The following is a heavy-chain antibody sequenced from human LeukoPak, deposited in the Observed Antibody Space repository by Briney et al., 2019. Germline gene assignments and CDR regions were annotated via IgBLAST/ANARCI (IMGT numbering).Heavy chain of an antibody. CDR2: INHSGST. V-gene: IGHV4-34*01. J-gene: IGHJ4*02. CDR3: ARGYSDDFWSGYPTATWWFDY. D-gene: IGHD3-3*01. Sequence: PSETLSLTCAVYGGSFSGYYWSWIRQPPGKGQEWIGEINHSGSTNYNPSLKSRVTISVDTSKNQFSLKLSSVTAADTAVYYCARGYSDDFWSGYPTATWWFDYWGQGTLVTVSS. CDR1: GGSFSGYY.